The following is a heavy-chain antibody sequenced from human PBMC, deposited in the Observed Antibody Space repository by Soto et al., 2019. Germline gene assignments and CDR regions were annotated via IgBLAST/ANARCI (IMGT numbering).Heavy chain of an antibody. CDR2: IYPGDSDT. CDR1: GYIFTNYW. D-gene: IGHD3-10*01. Sequence: GESLKISCKGSGYIFTNYWIGWVRQMPGKGLEWMGIIYPGDSDTRYSPSFQGQVTISADKSISTAYLQWSSLKASDTAMYYCARQTFYGSGFIDYYYGMDVWGQGTTVTVSS. J-gene: IGHJ6*02. CDR3: ARQTFYGSGFIDYYYGMDV. V-gene: IGHV5-51*01.